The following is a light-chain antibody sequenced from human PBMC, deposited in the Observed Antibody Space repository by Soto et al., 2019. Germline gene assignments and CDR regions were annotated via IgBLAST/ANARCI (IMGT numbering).Light chain of an antibody. CDR2: DAS. V-gene: IGKV3-11*01. CDR1: QSVSTY. Sequence: EIVLTQSPATLSLSPGERATLSCRASQSVSTYLAWYQHKPGQAPRLLIYDASNMATGIPARFSGSGSGTDFTLTISSLAPEDVAVYYCQQRSNWPLAFGGGTKVEIK. J-gene: IGKJ4*01. CDR3: QQRSNWPLA.